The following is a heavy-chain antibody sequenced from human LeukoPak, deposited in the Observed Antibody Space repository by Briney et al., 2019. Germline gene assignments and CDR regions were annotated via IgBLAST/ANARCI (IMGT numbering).Heavy chain of an antibody. V-gene: IGHV3-15*01. CDR2: ITSKTDGGTT. CDR3: TTDRRYYDSSGIFDY. J-gene: IGHJ4*02. CDR1: GFTFSNAW. Sequence: GGSLRLSCAASGFTFSNAWMNWVRQAPGKGLEWVGRITSKTDGGTTDYAAPVKGRFTISRDDSKNTLYLQMNSLKTEDTAVYHCTTDRRYYDSSGIFDYWGQGTLVSVSS. D-gene: IGHD3-22*01.